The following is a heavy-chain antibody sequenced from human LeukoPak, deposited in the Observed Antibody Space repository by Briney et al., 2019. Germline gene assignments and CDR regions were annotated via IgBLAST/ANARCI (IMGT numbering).Heavy chain of an antibody. CDR1: GGTFSSYA. Sequence: GASVKVPCKASGGTFSSYAISWVRQAPGQGLEWMGGIIPIFGTANYAQKFQGRVTITADESTSTAYMELSSLRSEDTAVYYCARGHYGSGSYDFDYWGQGTLVTVSS. J-gene: IGHJ4*02. D-gene: IGHD3-10*01. V-gene: IGHV1-69*01. CDR2: IIPIFGTA. CDR3: ARGHYGSGSYDFDY.